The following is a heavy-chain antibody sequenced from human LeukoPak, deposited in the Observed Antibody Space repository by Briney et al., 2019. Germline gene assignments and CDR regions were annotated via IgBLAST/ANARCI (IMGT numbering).Heavy chain of an antibody. Sequence: SETLSLTCTVSGDSISSYYWSWIRQPPGKGLEWIGYIYYSGSTYYNPSLKSRVTISVDTSKNQFSLKLSSVTAADTAVYYCARREDTAMVLDYWGQGTLVTVSS. CDR3: ARREDTAMVLDY. CDR2: IYYSGST. J-gene: IGHJ4*02. V-gene: IGHV4-59*04. D-gene: IGHD5-18*01. CDR1: GDSISSYY.